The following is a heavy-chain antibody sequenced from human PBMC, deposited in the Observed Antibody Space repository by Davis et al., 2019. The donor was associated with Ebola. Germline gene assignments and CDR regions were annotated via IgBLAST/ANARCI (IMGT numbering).Heavy chain of an antibody. CDR1: GFTFSSYA. V-gene: IGHV3-23*01. Sequence: GESLKISCAASGFTFSSYAMTWARQTPGKGLEWVSAVTSSGGGTYYADSVKGRFTISSDNSKNTVFLQMSSLRAEDTAVYYCAKSPSGWYDYWGQGTLVTVSS. CDR2: VTSSGGGT. CDR3: AKSPSGWYDY. J-gene: IGHJ4*02. D-gene: IGHD6-19*01.